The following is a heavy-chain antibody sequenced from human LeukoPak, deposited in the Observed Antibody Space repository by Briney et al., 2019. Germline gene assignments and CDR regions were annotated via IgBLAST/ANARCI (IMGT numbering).Heavy chain of an antibody. Sequence: GGSLRLSCAASGFTFSSYSMNWVRQAPGKGLEWVSSISSSSTYIHYADSVKGRFTISRDNAKNSLYLQMNSLRAEDTAVYYCAIEYSSSFGRYFDYWGQGTLVTVSS. V-gene: IGHV3-21*01. D-gene: IGHD6-6*01. CDR2: ISSSSTYI. CDR3: AIEYSSSFGRYFDY. CDR1: GFTFSSYS. J-gene: IGHJ4*02.